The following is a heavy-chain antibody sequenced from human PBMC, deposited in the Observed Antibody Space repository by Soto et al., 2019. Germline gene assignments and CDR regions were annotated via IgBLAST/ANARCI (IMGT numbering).Heavy chain of an antibody. Sequence: QVQLVESGGGVVQPGRSLRLSCAASGFTFSSYAMHWVRQAPGKGLEWVAVISYDGSNKYYADSVKGRFTISRDNSKNTLYLQMNSLRAEDTAVYYCARDRASCSGGSCYSRRYYYYGMDVWGQGTTVTVSS. CDR2: ISYDGSNK. J-gene: IGHJ6*02. V-gene: IGHV3-30-3*01. D-gene: IGHD2-15*01. CDR3: ARDRASCSGGSCYSRRYYYYGMDV. CDR1: GFTFSSYA.